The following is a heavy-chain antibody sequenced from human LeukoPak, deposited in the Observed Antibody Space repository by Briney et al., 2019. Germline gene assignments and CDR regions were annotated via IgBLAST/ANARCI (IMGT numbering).Heavy chain of an antibody. D-gene: IGHD1-7*01. V-gene: IGHV3-48*02. CDR2: ITRSSGTI. CDR1: GFTFSGYD. Sequence: GGSLRLSCAASGFTFSGYDMNWVRQAPGKGLEWVSFITRSSGTIYYADSVKGRSTVSRDNAESSLYLQMNSLRDEDTAVYSCVRDKLGGAFDVWGHGTMVTVSS. CDR3: VRDKLGGAFDV. J-gene: IGHJ3*01.